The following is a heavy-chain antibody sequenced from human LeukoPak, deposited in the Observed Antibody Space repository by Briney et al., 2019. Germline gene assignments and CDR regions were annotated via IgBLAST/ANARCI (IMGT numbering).Heavy chain of an antibody. J-gene: IGHJ4*02. D-gene: IGHD1-26*01. CDR2: IIPIFGTA. V-gene: IGHV1-69*13. CDR3: ARDRQLKIESGSFTPLGY. CDR1: GGTFSSYA. Sequence: SVKVSCKASGGTFSSYAISWVRQAPGQGLEWMGGIIPIFGTANYAQKFQGRVTITADESTSTAYMELRSLRSDDTAVYYCARDRQLKIESGSFTPLGYWGQGTLVTVSS.